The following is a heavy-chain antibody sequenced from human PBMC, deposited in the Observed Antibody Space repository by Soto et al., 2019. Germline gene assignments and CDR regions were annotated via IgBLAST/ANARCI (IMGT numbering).Heavy chain of an antibody. J-gene: IGHJ3*01. Sequence: QVPLQESRPGLVKPSGTLSLTCTVSHFSVTDNKYWSWVRQSPGKPLEGIGEIYHSGTTYYNPSLRSRVSMSMDRSKNEIPLILTSVTAAATAVYYCARYSRYCTDSGCSIMRDALDVWGQGTVVTVSS. V-gene: IGHV4-4*02. D-gene: IGHD2-15*01. CDR2: IYHSGTT. CDR1: HFSVTDNKY. CDR3: ARYSRYCTDSGCSIMRDALDV.